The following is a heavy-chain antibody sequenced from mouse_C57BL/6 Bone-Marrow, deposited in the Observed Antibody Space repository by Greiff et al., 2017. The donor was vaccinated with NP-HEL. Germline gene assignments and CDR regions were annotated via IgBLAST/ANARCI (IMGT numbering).Heavy chain of an antibody. CDR1: GFTFSDAW. CDR3: TCYYGSSYVGYWYFDV. J-gene: IGHJ1*03. Sequence: EVQGVESGGGLVQPGGSMKLSCAASGFTFSDAWMDWVRQSPEKGLEWVAEIRNKANNHATYYAESVKGRFTISRDDSKSSVYLQMNSLRAEDTGIYDCTCYYGSSYVGYWYFDVWGTGTTVTVSS. CDR2: IRNKANNHAT. V-gene: IGHV6-6*01. D-gene: IGHD1-1*01.